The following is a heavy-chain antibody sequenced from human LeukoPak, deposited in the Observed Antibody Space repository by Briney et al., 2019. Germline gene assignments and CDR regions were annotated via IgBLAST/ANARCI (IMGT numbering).Heavy chain of an antibody. V-gene: IGHV3-23*01. CDR3: AKDPARNSLAGFDI. Sequence: GGSLRLSCAASGFTFSSYAMSWVRQAPGKGLEWVSAISGSGGSTHYADSVKGRFTISRDNSKNTLYLRMNSLRAEDTAVYYCAKDPARNSLAGFDIWGQGTMVTVSS. CDR2: ISGSGGST. J-gene: IGHJ3*02. D-gene: IGHD4-23*01. CDR1: GFTFSSYA.